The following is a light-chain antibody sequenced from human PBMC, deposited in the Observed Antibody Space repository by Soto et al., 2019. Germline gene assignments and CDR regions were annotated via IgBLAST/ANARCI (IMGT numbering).Light chain of an antibody. Sequence: DIQMTQSPSSLSASVGDRVTITCRASQDIRHDLGWYQQKPGKAPKRMIYAASSLQSGVPSRFSGSGSGTEFTLTISSLQPEDYVTYYRLQHYDYPPTFGQGTKVQI. J-gene: IGKJ1*01. CDR3: LQHYDYPPT. CDR2: AAS. CDR1: QDIRHD. V-gene: IGKV1-17*01.